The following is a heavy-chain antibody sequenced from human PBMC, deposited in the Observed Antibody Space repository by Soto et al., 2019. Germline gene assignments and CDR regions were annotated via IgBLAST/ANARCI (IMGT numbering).Heavy chain of an antibody. V-gene: IGHV3-7*01. CDR3: ARDPDIVMVGIAYDAYDI. CDR2: INRDGSVK. CDR1: GFSFGSYY. J-gene: IGHJ3*02. D-gene: IGHD2-15*01. Sequence: GGSLRLSCGASGFSFGSYYMNWVRQAPGKGLEWVANINRDGSVKYYGDSVKGRFTISRDNAKNSLFLQMSSLTADDTALYYCARDPDIVMVGIAYDAYDIWGQGTMVTVSS.